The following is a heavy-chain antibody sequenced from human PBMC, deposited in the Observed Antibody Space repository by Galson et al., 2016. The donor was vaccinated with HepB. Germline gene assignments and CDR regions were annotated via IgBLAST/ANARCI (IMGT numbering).Heavy chain of an antibody. CDR2: IATSGST. J-gene: IGHJ4*02. CDR3: GHDIDSSGYYSEWVC. Sequence: SLRLSCAASGITFSRFPMNWVRQAPGKGLEWVSLIATSGSTYYAESVKGRFSISRDISKNTMYLQMNNLRGEDTAVYYCGHDIDSSGYYSEWVCWGQGTLVIVSS. D-gene: IGHD3-22*01. CDR1: GITFSRFP. V-gene: IGHV3-23*01.